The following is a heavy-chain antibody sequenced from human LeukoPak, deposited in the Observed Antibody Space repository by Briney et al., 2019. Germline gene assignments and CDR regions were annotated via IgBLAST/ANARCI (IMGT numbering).Heavy chain of an antibody. V-gene: IGHV4-34*01. J-gene: IGHJ4*02. Sequence: SETLSLTCVVYGGSFSGYFWSWIRQPPGKGLEWIREITPSGSTNYSPSLKSRVSISIDTSKKKLSLRLTSVTAADSAVYYCASSFYYDSRDYWGQGTLVTVSS. D-gene: IGHD3-22*01. CDR2: ITPSGST. CDR1: GGSFSGYF. CDR3: ASSFYYDSRDY.